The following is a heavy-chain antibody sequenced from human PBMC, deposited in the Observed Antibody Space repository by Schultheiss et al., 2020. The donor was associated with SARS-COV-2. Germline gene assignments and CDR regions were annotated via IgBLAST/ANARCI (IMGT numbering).Heavy chain of an antibody. D-gene: IGHD2-21*02. CDR1: GFTFSDYY. J-gene: IGHJ3*02. CDR2: IDNAGKT. Sequence: GGSLRLSCAASGFTFSDYYMTWIRQAPGKGLEWVSLIDNAGKTHFANFVKGRFTISRDRSKNTLYLQMSRLRAEDTAVYYCARDDGGDYLSIVEIWGQGTMVTVSS. V-gene: IGHV3-53*01. CDR3: ARDDGGDYLSIVEI.